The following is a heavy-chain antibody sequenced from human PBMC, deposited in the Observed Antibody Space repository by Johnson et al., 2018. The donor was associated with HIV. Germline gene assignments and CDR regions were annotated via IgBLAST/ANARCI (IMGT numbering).Heavy chain of an antibody. CDR2: ISYDGSNK. D-gene: IGHD1-26*01. CDR3: ARAPSVGADDAFDI. J-gene: IGHJ3*02. V-gene: IGHV3-30*03. CDR1: GFTFDDYG. Sequence: QVQLVESGGGVVRPGGSLRLSCAAAGFTFDDYGMSWVRQAPGKGLEWVAVISYDGSNKYYADSVKGRFTISRENSKNTLYLQMNNLRPEDTALYYCARAPSVGADDAFDIWGQGTMVTVSS.